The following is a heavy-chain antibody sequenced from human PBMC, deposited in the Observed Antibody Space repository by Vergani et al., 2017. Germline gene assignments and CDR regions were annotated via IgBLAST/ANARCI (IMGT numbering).Heavy chain of an antibody. J-gene: IGHJ5*02. Sequence: EVQLVESGGGLVQPGGSLRLSCAASGFTFSSYWMSWVRQAPGKGLEWVANIKQDGSEKYYVDSVKGRFTISRDNAKNSLYLQMNSLRAEDTAVYYCARGRRGIAAALNWFDPWGQGTLVTVSS. CDR1: GFTFSSYW. V-gene: IGHV3-7*04. D-gene: IGHD6-13*01. CDR2: IKQDGSEK. CDR3: ARGRRGIAAALNWFDP.